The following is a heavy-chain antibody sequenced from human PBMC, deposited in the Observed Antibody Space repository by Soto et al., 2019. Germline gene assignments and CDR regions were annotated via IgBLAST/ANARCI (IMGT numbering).Heavy chain of an antibody. CDR3: ATELGENPASPFDA. J-gene: IGHJ4*02. CDR2: IIPLFGTA. D-gene: IGHD3-10*01. V-gene: IGHV1-69*01. CDR1: GVTFSSET. Sequence: QVQLVQSGADVKKPGSSVKVSCQASGVTFSSETLGWVRQAPGQGLEWVGGIIPLFGTASYAQKFQGRVTITADESTSTVYMALSSLRPDDTAVYFCATELGENPASPFDAWGQGTLVTVSS.